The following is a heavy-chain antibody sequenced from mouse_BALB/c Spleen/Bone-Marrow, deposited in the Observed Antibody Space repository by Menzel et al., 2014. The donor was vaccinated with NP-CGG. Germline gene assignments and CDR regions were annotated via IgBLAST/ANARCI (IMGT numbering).Heavy chain of an antibody. Sequence: QVQLQQSGAELVKPGASVKLSCKASGYTFTSYWMHWVKQRPGQGLEWIGEINPSNGRTNYNEKFKSKATLTVDKSSSTAYMQLSSLTSEDSAVYYWARERYDYDWKDYWGQGTTLTVSS. CDR1: GYTFTSYW. CDR2: INPSNGRT. J-gene: IGHJ2*01. D-gene: IGHD2-4*01. CDR3: ARERYDYDWKDY. V-gene: IGHV1S81*02.